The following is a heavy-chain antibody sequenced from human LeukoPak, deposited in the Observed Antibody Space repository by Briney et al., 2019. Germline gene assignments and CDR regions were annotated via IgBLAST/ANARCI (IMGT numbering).Heavy chain of an antibody. Sequence: SETLSLTCTVSGGSIRSTSYFWVWIRQPPGKGLEWIGSISYSGSTYYNPSLKSRVTISVDTSKNQFSLKLSSVTAADTAVYYCARFHRWFGEFSWFDPWGQGTLVTVSS. V-gene: IGHV4-39*07. CDR3: ARFHRWFGEFSWFDP. CDR1: GGSIRSTSYF. J-gene: IGHJ5*02. D-gene: IGHD3-10*01. CDR2: ISYSGST.